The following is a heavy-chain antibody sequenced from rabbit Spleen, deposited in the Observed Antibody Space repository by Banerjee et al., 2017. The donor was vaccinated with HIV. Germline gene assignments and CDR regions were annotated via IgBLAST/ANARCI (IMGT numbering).Heavy chain of an antibody. CDR2: IDIGSSVFT. CDR3: ARDTSSSFSSYGMDL. D-gene: IGHD1-1*01. V-gene: IGHV1S40*01. CDR1: GLDFSGDSY. J-gene: IGHJ6*01. Sequence: QSLEESGGDLVKPGASLTLTCKASGLDFSGDSYDSYMCWVRQAPGKGLEWIACIDIGSSVFTYFANWAKGRFTISKTSSTAVTLQMTSLTAADTAPYFCARDTSSSFSSYGMDLWRPGTLVTVS.